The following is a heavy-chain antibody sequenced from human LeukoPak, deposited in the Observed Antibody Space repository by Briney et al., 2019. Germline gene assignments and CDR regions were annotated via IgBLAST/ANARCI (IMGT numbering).Heavy chain of an antibody. CDR3: ASPKMATITEEIDY. V-gene: IGHV4-39*01. D-gene: IGHD5-24*01. Sequence: PSETLSLTCTVSGGSISSSSYYWGWIRQPPGKGLVWIGSIYYSGSTYYNPSLKSRVTISVDTSKNQVSLKLNSVTAADTAVYYCASPKMATITEEIDYWGQGTLVTVSS. CDR1: GGSISSSSYY. J-gene: IGHJ4*02. CDR2: IYYSGST.